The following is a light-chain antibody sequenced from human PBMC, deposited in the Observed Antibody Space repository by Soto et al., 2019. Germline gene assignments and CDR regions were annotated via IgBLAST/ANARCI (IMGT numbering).Light chain of an antibody. CDR2: KAS. J-gene: IGKJ1*01. CDR3: QQYDSFSWT. Sequence: DIQMNQSPSILSASVGDRVTIACRASQSILSWLAWYQQKPGKAPKLLIYKASSLESGVPSRFSGSGSGTEFSLTISSLQPDDSGTYYCQQYDSFSWTFGQWTKVEVK. V-gene: IGKV1-5*03. CDR1: QSILSW.